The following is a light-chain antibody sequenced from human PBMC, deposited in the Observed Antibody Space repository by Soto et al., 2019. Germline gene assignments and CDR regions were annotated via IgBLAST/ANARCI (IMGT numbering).Light chain of an antibody. V-gene: IGLV2-8*01. J-gene: IGLJ3*02. Sequence: QSALTQPPSASGSPGQSVTISCTGTSSDVGGYNYVSWYQQHPGKAPKLMIYEVSKRPSGVPDRFSGSKSGNTASLTVSGLQAEDEADYYCNSYAGSNNWVLGGGTKLTV. CDR2: EVS. CDR1: SSDVGGYNY. CDR3: NSYAGSNNWV.